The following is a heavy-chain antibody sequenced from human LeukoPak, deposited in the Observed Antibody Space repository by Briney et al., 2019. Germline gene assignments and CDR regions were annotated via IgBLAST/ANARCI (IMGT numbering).Heavy chain of an antibody. J-gene: IGHJ4*02. CDR3: ASPPSMDTWAGLDY. V-gene: IGHV1-69*05. CDR2: IIPIFGTA. CDR1: GYTFTCHA. Sequence: GASVKVSCKASGYTFTCHAMNWVRQAPGQGLEWMGGIIPIFGTANYAQKFQGRVTITTDESTSTAYMELSSLRSEDTAVYYCASPPSMDTWAGLDYWGQGTLVTVSS. D-gene: IGHD5-18*01.